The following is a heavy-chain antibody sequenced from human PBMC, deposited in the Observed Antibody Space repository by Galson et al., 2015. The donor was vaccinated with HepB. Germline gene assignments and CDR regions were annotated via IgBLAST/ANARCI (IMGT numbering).Heavy chain of an antibody. V-gene: IGHV3-48*04. CDR1: GSTFSSYS. J-gene: IGHJ4*02. CDR2: ISSSSSTI. D-gene: IGHD6-13*01. Sequence: SLRLSCADSGSTFSSYSMNWVRQAPGKGLEWVSYISSSSSTIYYADSVKGRFTISRDNAKNSLYLQMNSLRAEDTAVYYCARGWATLDFDYWGQGTLVTVSS. CDR3: ARGWATLDFDY.